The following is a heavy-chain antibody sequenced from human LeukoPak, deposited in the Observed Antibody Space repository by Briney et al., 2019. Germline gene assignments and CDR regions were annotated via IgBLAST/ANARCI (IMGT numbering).Heavy chain of an antibody. J-gene: IGHJ6*02. D-gene: IGHD3-10*01. CDR2: INSDGSST. CDR1: GFTFSSHY. CDR3: AKDLKSMVRGACMDA. V-gene: IGHV3-74*01. Sequence: GGSLRLSCAASGFTFSSHYMHWVRQAPGKGLVWVSRINSDGSSTNYADSVKGRFTISSDNSKNTLFLQMNSLRAEDTAVYYCAKDLKSMVRGACMDAWGQGTTVTVSS.